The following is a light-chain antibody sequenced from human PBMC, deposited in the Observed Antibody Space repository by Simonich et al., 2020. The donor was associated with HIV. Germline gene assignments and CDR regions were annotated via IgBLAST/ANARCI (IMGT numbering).Light chain of an antibody. CDR3: QQYNSYSWT. Sequence: DIQMTQSPSTLSASVGDRVTITCRASQTIINNWLAWYQQKPGKAPKLLIYKASSLESGVPSRFSGSGSGTEFTLTISSLQPDDFATYYCQQYNSYSWTFGQGTKVEIK. CDR2: KAS. V-gene: IGKV1-5*03. J-gene: IGKJ1*01. CDR1: QTIINNW.